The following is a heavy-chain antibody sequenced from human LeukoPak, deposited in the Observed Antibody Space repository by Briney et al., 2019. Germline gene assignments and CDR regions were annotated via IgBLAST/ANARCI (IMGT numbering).Heavy chain of an antibody. CDR2: IFYDGSNK. D-gene: IGHD4-11*01. J-gene: IGHJ6*02. CDR1: GFTFSSYG. CDR3: ARVYSNSPEYGMDV. V-gene: IGHV3-33*01. Sequence: GGSLRLSCAASGFTFSSYGMHWVRQAPGKGLEWVTVIFYDGSNKYYADSVKGRFSISRDNSKNTLYLQMNSLRAEDTAVYYCARVYSNSPEYGMDVWGQGTTVTVSS.